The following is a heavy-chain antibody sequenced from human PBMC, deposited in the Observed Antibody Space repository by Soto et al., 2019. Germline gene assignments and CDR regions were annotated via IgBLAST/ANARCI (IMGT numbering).Heavy chain of an antibody. CDR1: GYTFTSYG. V-gene: IGHV1-18*04. CDR3: ARDGLVVINRFYYYGMDV. D-gene: IGHD3-22*01. J-gene: IGHJ6*02. CDR2: ISAYNGNT. Sequence: ASVKGSCKASGYTFTSYGSSWVRQAPGQGLEWMGWISAYNGNTNYAQKLQGRVTMTTDTSTSTAYMELRSLRSDDTAVYYCARDGLVVINRFYYYGMDVWGQGTTVTVSS.